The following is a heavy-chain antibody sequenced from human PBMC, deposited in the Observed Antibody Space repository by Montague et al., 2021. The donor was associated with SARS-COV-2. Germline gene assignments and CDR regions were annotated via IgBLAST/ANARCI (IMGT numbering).Heavy chain of an antibody. Sequence: SETLSLTCTVSGASVRSGNSYWNWIRQPAGKGLEWIGYISNSGSTNYSPSLKSRVTISVDTSKNQLSLKVISATAADTAVYYCARIGYGSVGYYYIYPDWGQGTLVTVSS. CDR3: ARIGYGSVGYYYIYPD. J-gene: IGHJ1*01. D-gene: IGHD3-22*01. V-gene: IGHV4-61*01. CDR2: ISNSGST. CDR1: GASVRSGNSY.